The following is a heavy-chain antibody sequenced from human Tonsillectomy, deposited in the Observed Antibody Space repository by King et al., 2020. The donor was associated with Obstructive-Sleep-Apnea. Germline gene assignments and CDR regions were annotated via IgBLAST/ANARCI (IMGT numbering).Heavy chain of an antibody. D-gene: IGHD1-1*01. V-gene: IGHV4-4*02. CDR2: IDPSWST. CDR1: GGSISSSKW. CDR3: ARGPYNPGAFDI. J-gene: IGHJ3*02. Sequence: QLQESGPGLVKPSGTLSLTCAVSGGSISSSKWGRWVRQPPGKGLEWIGVIDPSWSTNYNPSLKSGVNISVDKSKNQFSLKLSSVTAADTAVYYCARGPYNPGAFDIWGQGTMVTVSS.